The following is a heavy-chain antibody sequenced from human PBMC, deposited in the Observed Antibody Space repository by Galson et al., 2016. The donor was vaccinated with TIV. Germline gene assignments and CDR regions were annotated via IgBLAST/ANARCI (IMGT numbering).Heavy chain of an antibody. D-gene: IGHD5-18*01. CDR2: IIPMFKIA. Sequence: SVKVSCKASGGTFSSDAISWVRQAPGQGLEWMGGIIPMFKIADYAQKFQGRVTISADEFPSAAYMELSSLRFEDTAVYYCARASGYNFEDAFHIWGQGTMVTVSS. V-gene: IGHV1-69*13. CDR1: GGTFSSDA. J-gene: IGHJ3*02. CDR3: ARASGYNFEDAFHI.